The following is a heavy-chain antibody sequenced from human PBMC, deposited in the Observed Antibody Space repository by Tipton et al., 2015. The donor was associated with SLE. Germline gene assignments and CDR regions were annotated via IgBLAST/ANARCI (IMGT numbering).Heavy chain of an antibody. D-gene: IGHD5-12*01. CDR3: AREGNRGGYEIWYYGMGV. CDR1: GYIFTGYY. V-gene: IGHV1-2*06. CDR2: INPNSGGT. J-gene: IGHJ6*02. Sequence: QSGAEVKKPGASVKVSCKASGYIFTGYYLHWVRQAPGQGLEWMGRINPNSGGTNYAQKFQGRVTMTRDTSISTAYMELSRLRSDDSAVYYCAREGNRGGYEIWYYGMGVWGQGTTFTVSS.